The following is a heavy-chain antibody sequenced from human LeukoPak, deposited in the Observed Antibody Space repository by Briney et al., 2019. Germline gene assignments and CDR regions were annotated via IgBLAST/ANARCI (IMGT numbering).Heavy chain of an antibody. CDR3: ARGVEPLAANTLAY. V-gene: IGHV3-53*01. CDR1: GFTVITND. Sequence: QPGESLRLSCAASGFTVITNDMTWVRQAPGEGLEWVSVLYSDGNTKYADSVQGRFTISRDNSKNTLYLEMNSLSPDDTAVYYCARGVEPLAANTLAYWGQGTLVTVSS. CDR2: LYSDGNT. J-gene: IGHJ4*02. D-gene: IGHD1-14*01.